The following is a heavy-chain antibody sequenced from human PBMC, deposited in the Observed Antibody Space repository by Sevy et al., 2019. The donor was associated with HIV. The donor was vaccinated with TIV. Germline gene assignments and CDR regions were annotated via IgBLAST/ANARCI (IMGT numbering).Heavy chain of an antibody. D-gene: IGHD3-3*01. CDR1: GFTFSGNW. CDR2: IKEDGSEK. CDR3: ARGEVNYDSLIPIRTEGGYYYGMDV. J-gene: IGHJ6*02. Sequence: GGSLRLSCAASGFTFSGNWMSWVRQAPGKGLEWVADIKEDGSEKYYVDSVKGRFTISRDNAKNSLYLQMNSLRAEDTAVYYCARGEVNYDSLIPIRTEGGYYYGMDVWGQGTTVTVSS. V-gene: IGHV3-7*01.